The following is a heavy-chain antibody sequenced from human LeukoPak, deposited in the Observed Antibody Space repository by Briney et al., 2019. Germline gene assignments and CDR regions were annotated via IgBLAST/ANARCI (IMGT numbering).Heavy chain of an antibody. CDR3: AGELLAAFDI. CDR2: IYSGGST. J-gene: IGHJ3*02. Sequence: GGSLLLSCAAAGFTVSSNYMSCVRQAPGKGGGWVSVIYSGGSTYYADSVKGRFTISRDNSKNTLYLQMNSLRAEDTAVYYCAGELLAAFDIWGQGTMVTVSS. CDR1: GFTVSSNY. V-gene: IGHV3-66*01. D-gene: IGHD1-26*01.